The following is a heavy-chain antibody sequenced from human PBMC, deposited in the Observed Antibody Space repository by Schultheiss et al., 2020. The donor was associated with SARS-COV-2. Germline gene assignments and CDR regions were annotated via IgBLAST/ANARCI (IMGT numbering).Heavy chain of an antibody. V-gene: IGHV4-39*01. CDR3: AGRSPLDYSLFDP. Sequence: SETLSLTCTVSGGSISSSSYYWGWIRQPPGKGLEWIGSIYYSGSTYYNPSLKSRVTISVDTSKNQFSLKLSSVTAADTAVYYCAGRSPLDYSLFDPWGQGTLVTVSS. D-gene: IGHD4-11*01. CDR1: GGSISSSSYY. CDR2: IYYSGST. J-gene: IGHJ5*02.